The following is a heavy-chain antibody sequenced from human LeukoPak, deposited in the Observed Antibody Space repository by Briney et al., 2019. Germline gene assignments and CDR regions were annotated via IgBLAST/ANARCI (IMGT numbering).Heavy chain of an antibody. CDR1: AFSFNKYW. CDR2: INIDDTSI. Sequence: GGSLRLSCATSAFSFNKYWMHWVRQAPGKGLVWASRINIDDTSISYADSVKGRFTISRDNTKKTLYLQMNSLRAEDTAVYYCAAIAASATHIDYWGQGTLVTVSS. D-gene: IGHD6-13*01. J-gene: IGHJ4*02. V-gene: IGHV3-74*01. CDR3: AAIAASATHIDY.